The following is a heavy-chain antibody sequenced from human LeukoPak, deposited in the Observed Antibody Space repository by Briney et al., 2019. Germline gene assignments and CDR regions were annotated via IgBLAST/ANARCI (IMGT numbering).Heavy chain of an antibody. CDR1: GFTFSSYA. J-gene: IGHJ4*02. CDR3: ARDVTLGYCSSTSCYLFEH. V-gene: IGHV3-23*01. CDR2: ISGSGGST. D-gene: IGHD2-2*01. Sequence: PGGSLRLSCAASGFTFSSYAMSWVRQAPGKGLEWVSAISGSGGSTYYADSVKGRFTISRDNSKNTLYLQMNSLRAEDTAVYYCARDVTLGYCSSTSCYLFEHWGQGTLVTVSS.